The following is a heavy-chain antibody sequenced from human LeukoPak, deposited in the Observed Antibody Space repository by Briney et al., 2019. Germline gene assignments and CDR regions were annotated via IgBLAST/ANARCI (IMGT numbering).Heavy chain of an antibody. CDR1: GGTFSSYA. CDR2: IIPILGIA. D-gene: IGHD3-3*01. CDR3: ARDQDREGYDFWSNYYYGMDV. V-gene: IGHV1-69*04. Sequence: ASVKVSCKASGGTFSSYAISWVRQAPGQGLEWMGRIIPILGIANYAQKFQGRVTITADKSTSTAYMELSSLRSEDTAVYYCARDQDREGYDFWSNYYYGMDVWGQGTTVTVSS. J-gene: IGHJ6*02.